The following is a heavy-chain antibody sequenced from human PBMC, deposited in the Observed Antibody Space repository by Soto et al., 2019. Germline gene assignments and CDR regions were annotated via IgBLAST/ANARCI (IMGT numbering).Heavy chain of an antibody. J-gene: IGHJ5*02. CDR3: ATSYYDFWSGYPSWFDP. Sequence: SETLSLTCAVYGGSFSGYYWSWIRQPPGKGLEWIGSIYYSGSTYYNPSLKSRVTISVDTSKNQFSLKLSSVTAADTAVYYCATSYYDFWSGYPSWFDPWGQGTLVTVSS. V-gene: IGHV4-34*01. D-gene: IGHD3-3*01. CDR1: GGSFSGYY. CDR2: IYYSGST.